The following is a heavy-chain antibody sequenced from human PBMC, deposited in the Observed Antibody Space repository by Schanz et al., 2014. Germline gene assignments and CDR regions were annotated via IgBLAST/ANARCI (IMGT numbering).Heavy chain of an antibody. J-gene: IGHJ4*02. V-gene: IGHV3-66*01. D-gene: IGHD3-3*01. CDR1: GFTFSTYW. Sequence: EVQLVESGGGLVKPGGSLRLSCAASGFTFSTYWMHWVRQAPGKGLEWVSIITGSGATYYADSVKGRFTISRDNSKNTLYLQMNSLRVEDTAVYYCARDLLVSHYDFWSGNDYWGQGTLVTVSS. CDR2: ITGSGAT. CDR3: ARDLLVSHYDFWSGNDY.